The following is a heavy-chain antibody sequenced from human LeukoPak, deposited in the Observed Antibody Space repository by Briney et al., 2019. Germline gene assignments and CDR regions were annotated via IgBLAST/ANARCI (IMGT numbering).Heavy chain of an antibody. CDR3: ARGYSSSWYGGRWFGP. CDR2: MYHSGGA. V-gene: IGHV4-59*08. Sequence: SETLSLTRTVSGASISSYYWSWIRQPPGKGLEWIGYMYHSGGANYSPSLNSRVTISLDTSKNQVSLKLNSVTAADTAVYYCARGYSSSWYGGRWFGPWGQGTLVTVSS. CDR1: GASISSYY. D-gene: IGHD6-13*01. J-gene: IGHJ5*02.